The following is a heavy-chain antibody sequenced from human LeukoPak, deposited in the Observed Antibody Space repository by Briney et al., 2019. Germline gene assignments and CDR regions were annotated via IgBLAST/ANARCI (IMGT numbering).Heavy chain of an antibody. D-gene: IGHD2-8*01. CDR2: INPNSGGT. CDR1: GYTFTDYY. Sequence: ASVKVSCKASGYTFTDYYMHWVRQAPGQGLEWMGWINPNSGGTNYAQQFQGRLTMTRDTSISTAYMELSRLRSDDTAVYYCARGGLRVMVYRLYYMDVWGKGTTVTVSS. J-gene: IGHJ6*03. V-gene: IGHV1-2*02. CDR3: ARGGLRVMVYRLYYMDV.